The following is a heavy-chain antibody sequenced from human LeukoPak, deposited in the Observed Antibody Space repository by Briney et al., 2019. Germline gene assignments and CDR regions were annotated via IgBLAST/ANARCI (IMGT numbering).Heavy chain of an antibody. Sequence: SETLSLTCTVSGGSINTPNYYWGWIRQTPGKGLEWIGNIFYSGGTYYSPSLTSRVTISLDTSRNQFSLKLNSVTAADTAVYYCARATPTTYYDILTGPDTFDYWGQGTLVTVSS. V-gene: IGHV4-39*07. J-gene: IGHJ4*02. CDR3: ARATPTTYYDILTGPDTFDY. CDR2: IFYSGGT. D-gene: IGHD3-9*01. CDR1: GGSINTPNYY.